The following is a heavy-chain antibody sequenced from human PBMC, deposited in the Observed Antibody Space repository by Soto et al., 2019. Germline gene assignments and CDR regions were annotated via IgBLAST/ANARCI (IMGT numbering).Heavy chain of an antibody. V-gene: IGHV3-23*01. J-gene: IGHJ6*02. Sequence: EVQLLESGGGLVQPGGSLRLSCAASGFTFSNYAMNWVRQAPGKGLEWVSAISNSAGSTYYADSVKGRFTISRDNSKNPLYLQMNSLRAEDTAVYYCAKALLGLHGMDVWGQGTTVTVSS. CDR2: ISNSAGST. CDR1: GFTFSNYA. CDR3: AKALLGLHGMDV. D-gene: IGHD3-10*01.